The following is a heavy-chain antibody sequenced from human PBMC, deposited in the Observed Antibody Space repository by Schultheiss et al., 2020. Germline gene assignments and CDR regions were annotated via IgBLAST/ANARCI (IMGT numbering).Heavy chain of an antibody. J-gene: IGHJ6*03. CDR3: ARDRPYDFWSGTLDYYYYMDV. D-gene: IGHD3-3*01. Sequence: GESLKISCAASGFTFSSYAMHWVRQAPGKGLEWVAVISYDGSNKYYADSVKGRFTISRDNSKNTLYLQMNSLRDEDTAVYYCARDRPYDFWSGTLDYYYYMDVWGKGTTVTVSS. CDR2: ISYDGSNK. V-gene: IGHV3-30*04. CDR1: GFTFSSYA.